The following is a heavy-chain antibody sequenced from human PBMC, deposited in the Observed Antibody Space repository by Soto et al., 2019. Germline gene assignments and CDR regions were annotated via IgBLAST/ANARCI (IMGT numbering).Heavy chain of an antibody. J-gene: IGHJ4*02. V-gene: IGHV1-18*04. Sequence: VQLVQSGAEVRKPGASVKVSCKASGYTFSSYGISWVRQAPGKGLEWMGGISAGKGDTNYAQKFQGRVSMTTDTSTSTAYMELRSLTSDETVVYYCARDGFTVISSGSFDYWGQGTLVTVSS. CDR3: ARDGFTVISSGSFDY. CDR2: ISAGKGDT. CDR1: GYTFSSYG. D-gene: IGHD1-26*01.